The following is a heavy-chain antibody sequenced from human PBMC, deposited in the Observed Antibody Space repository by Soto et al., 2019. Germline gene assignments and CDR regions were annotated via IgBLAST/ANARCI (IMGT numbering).Heavy chain of an antibody. D-gene: IGHD6-13*01. CDR2: LSWDGGST. Sequence: GGSLKLSCAASGFTFDDYAMHWVRQAPGKGLEWVSLLSWDGGSTYYADSVKGRFTISRDNSKNSLYLQMNSLRAEDTALYYCAKDSSSWLKGHYYYGMDVWGQGTTVTVSS. CDR1: GFTFDDYA. CDR3: AKDSSSWLKGHYYYGMDV. V-gene: IGHV3-43D*03. J-gene: IGHJ6*02.